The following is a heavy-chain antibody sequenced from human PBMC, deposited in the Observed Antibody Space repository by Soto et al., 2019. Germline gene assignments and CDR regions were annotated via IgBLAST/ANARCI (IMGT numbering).Heavy chain of an antibody. J-gene: IGHJ6*02. Sequence: VGSLRLACAASGFTFSGSAMHWVRQASGKGLEWVGRIRSKANSYATAYAASVKGRFTISRDDSKNAAYLQMNSLKTEDTAVYYCTRLGGVKYYYYGMDVWGQGTTVTVSS. V-gene: IGHV3-73*01. CDR2: IRSKANSYAT. CDR3: TRLGGVKYYYYGMDV. CDR1: GFTFSGSA. D-gene: IGHD2-8*01.